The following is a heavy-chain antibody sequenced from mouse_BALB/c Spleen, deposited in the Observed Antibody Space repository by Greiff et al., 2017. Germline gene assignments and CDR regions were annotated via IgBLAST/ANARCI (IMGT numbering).Heavy chain of an antibody. Sequence: VHLVESGPGLVAPSQSLSITCTVSGFSLTSYGVHWVRQPPGKGLEWLGVIWAGGSTNYNSALMSRLSISKDNSKSQVFLKMNSLQTDDTAMYYCAREGYSSGYYAMDYWGQGTSVTVSS. CDR3: AREGYSSGYYAMDY. D-gene: IGHD3-1*01. V-gene: IGHV2-9*02. CDR2: IWAGGST. J-gene: IGHJ4*01. CDR1: GFSLTSYG.